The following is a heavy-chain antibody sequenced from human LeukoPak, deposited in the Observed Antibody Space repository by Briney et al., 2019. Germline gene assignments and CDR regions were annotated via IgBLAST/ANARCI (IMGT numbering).Heavy chain of an antibody. Sequence: PVKVSCKASGGTFSNYAISWVRQAPGQGLEWMGGIIPIFGTANYAQKFQGRVTITADESTSTAYMELSSLRSEDTAVYYCASTNDYSKRLAPHYWGQGTLVTVSS. CDR3: ASTNDYSKRLAPHY. D-gene: IGHD4-11*01. J-gene: IGHJ4*02. V-gene: IGHV1-69*13. CDR1: GGTFSNYA. CDR2: IIPIFGTA.